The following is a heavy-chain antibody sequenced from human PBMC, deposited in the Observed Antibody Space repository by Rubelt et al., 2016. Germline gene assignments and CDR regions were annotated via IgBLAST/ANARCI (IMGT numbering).Heavy chain of an antibody. D-gene: IGHD7-27*01. CDR3: AREELGIGDALDI. J-gene: IGHJ3*02. Sequence: QVQLQQWGAGLLKPSETLSLTCAVYGGSFSGYYWSWIRQPPGKGLEWIGEINQSGSTNYNPSRKSRVTISVDTTKNQCSLGLGSGTAAETAVYYCAREELGIGDALDIWCQGTMVTVSS. CDR2: INQSGST. CDR1: GGSFSGYY. V-gene: IGHV4-34*01.